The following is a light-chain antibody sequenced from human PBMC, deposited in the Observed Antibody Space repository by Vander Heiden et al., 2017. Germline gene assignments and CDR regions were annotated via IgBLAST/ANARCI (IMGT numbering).Light chain of an antibody. CDR3: QSYDSSLSVV. Sequence: QSVLTQPPSMSGAPGQRVTISCTGSSSNIGSGYDVHWYQQLPETAPKLLISTNSNRPSGVPDRFSGSKSGTSASLAISGLQAEDEADYYCQSYDSSLSVVFGTGTKVTVL. CDR2: TNS. CDR1: SSNIGSGYD. V-gene: IGLV1-40*01. J-gene: IGLJ1*01.